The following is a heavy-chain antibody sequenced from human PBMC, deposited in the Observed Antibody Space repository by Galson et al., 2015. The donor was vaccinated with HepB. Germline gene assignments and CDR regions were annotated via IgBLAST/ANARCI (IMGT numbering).Heavy chain of an antibody. D-gene: IGHD2-2*01. J-gene: IGHJ6*03. CDR3: ARGAAVPAATRGGYYYYYYMDV. V-gene: IGHV1-8*01. Sequence: SVKVSCKASGYTFTSYDINWVRQAPGQGLEWMGWMNPNSGNTGYAQKFQGRVTMTRHTSISTAYMELSSLRSEDTAVYYCARGAAVPAATRGGYYYYYYMDVWGQGTTVTVSS. CDR2: MNPNSGNT. CDR1: GYTFTSYD.